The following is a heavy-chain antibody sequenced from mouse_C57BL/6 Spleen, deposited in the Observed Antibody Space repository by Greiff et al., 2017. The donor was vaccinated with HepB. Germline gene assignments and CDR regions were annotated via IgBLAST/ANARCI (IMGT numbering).Heavy chain of an antibody. CDR1: GYTFTSYW. Sequence: VQLQQPGAELVKPGASVKLSCKASGYTFTSYWMQWVKQRPGQGLEWIGEIDPSDSYTNYNQKFKCKATLTVATSSSTAYMQLSSLTSEDSAVYYCARSIITTVVAGGYFDYWGQGTTLTVSS. J-gene: IGHJ2*01. CDR2: IDPSDSYT. CDR3: ARSIITTVVAGGYFDY. D-gene: IGHD1-1*01. V-gene: IGHV1-50*01.